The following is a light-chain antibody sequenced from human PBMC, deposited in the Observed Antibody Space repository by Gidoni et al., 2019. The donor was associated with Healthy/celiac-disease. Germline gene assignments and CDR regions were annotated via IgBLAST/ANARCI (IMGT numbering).Light chain of an antibody. CDR3: QQRSNWPLT. Sequence: EIVLTQSPPTLSLSPGERTTLSCRASQSVSSYLAWYQQKPGQAPRLLISDASNRATGIPARVSGSGSGTDFTLTISSIETEDFAVYYCQQRSNWPLTFGGGTKVEIK. CDR1: QSVSSY. V-gene: IGKV3-11*01. J-gene: IGKJ4*01. CDR2: DAS.